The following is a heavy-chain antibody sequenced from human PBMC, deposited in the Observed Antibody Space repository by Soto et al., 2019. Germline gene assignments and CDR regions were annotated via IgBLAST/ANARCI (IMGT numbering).Heavy chain of an antibody. D-gene: IGHD3-9*01. CDR2: INTAGSTK. J-gene: IGHJ6*02. Sequence: LSLTCTVSGASINSGSYYWGWVRQAPGKGLEWVSYINTAGSTKYYAESVKGRFTISRDNARNSLFLQMNSLRAEDTAVYYCARAECSSPDCLTAYYSYGLDVWGQGSTVTVSS. CDR1: GASINSGSYY. CDR3: ARAECSSPDCLTAYYSYGLDV. V-gene: IGHV3-11*04.